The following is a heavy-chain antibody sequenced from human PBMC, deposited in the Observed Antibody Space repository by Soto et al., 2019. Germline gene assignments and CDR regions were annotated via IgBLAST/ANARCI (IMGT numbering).Heavy chain of an antibody. J-gene: IGHJ4*02. Sequence: VQLLESGGTLVQPGGSLRVSCAASESTFNSYDMSWVRQAPGKGLERVSTITRGDGTTYYADSVKGRFTISRDNSKNTVYLQMNSLRAEHTAVYYCATVTWSGDYRLWGQGTLVTVSS. CDR3: ATVTWSGDYRL. CDR2: ITRGDGTT. D-gene: IGHD3-10*01. V-gene: IGHV3-23*01. CDR1: ESTFNSYD.